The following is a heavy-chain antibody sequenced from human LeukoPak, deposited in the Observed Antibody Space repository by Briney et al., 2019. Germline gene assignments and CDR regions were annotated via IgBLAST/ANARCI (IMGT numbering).Heavy chain of an antibody. D-gene: IGHD3-9*01. CDR1: GYTFTNYG. V-gene: IGHV1-2*02. J-gene: IGHJ6*03. CDR3: ARGDDILTGPLDYYYYMDV. Sequence: ASVKVSCKASGYTFTNYGISWVRQAPGQGLEWMGWINPNSGGTNYAQKFQGRVTMTRDTSISTAYMELSRLRSDDTAVYYCARGDDILTGPLDYYYYMDVWGKGTTVTVSS. CDR2: INPNSGGT.